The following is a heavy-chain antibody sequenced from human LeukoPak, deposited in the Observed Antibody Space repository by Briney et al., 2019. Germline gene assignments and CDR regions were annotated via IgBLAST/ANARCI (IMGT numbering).Heavy chain of an antibody. CDR1: GCTFTGYY. V-gene: IGHV1-2*02. CDR2: INPNSGGT. J-gene: IGHJ4*02. Sequence: AASVKVSCKASGCTFTGYYMHWVRQAPGQGLEWMGWINPNSGGTNYAQKFQGRVTMTRDTSISTAYMELSRLRSDDTAVYYCARVKRGYSYGPTPDYWGQGTLVTVSS. D-gene: IGHD5-18*01. CDR3: ARVKRGYSYGPTPDY.